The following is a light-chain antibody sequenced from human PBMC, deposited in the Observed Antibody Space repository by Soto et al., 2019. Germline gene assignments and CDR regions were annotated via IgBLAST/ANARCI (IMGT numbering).Light chain of an antibody. CDR3: ETWDTNTWV. CDR2: LEQSASY. J-gene: IGLJ3*02. CDR1: SGHSSYI. V-gene: IGLV4-60*02. Sequence: QAVVTQSSSASASLGSSVKLTCTLSSGHSSYIIAWHQQQPGKAPRFLMKLEQSASYNKGSGLPDRFSGSSSGADRYLTISNLQFEDEADYYCETWDTNTWVFGGGTKLTVL.